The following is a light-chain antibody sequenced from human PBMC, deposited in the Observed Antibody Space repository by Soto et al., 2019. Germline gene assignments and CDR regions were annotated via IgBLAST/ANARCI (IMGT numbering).Light chain of an antibody. Sequence: QSVLTQPASVSGSPGQSITISCTGTSSDVGGYNYVSWYQQHPGKAPKLMIYEVSNRPSGVSNRFSGSKSGNTASLTISGLQAEDEADYYYSSYTRSSTGGYVFGTGTKLTVL. CDR3: SSYTRSSTGGYV. CDR2: EVS. V-gene: IGLV2-14*01. J-gene: IGLJ1*01. CDR1: SSDVGGYNY.